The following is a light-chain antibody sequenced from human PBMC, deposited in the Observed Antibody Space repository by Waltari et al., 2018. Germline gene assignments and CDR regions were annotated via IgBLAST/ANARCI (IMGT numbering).Light chain of an antibody. V-gene: IGKV3-11*01. CDR2: DAS. J-gene: IGKJ1*01. CDR3: QQRSNWPWT. Sequence: EIVLTQSPATLSLSPGERATLSCRASQSVSSYLAWYQQKPGQAPRILIYDASSRATGIPARFSGSGSGTDFTLTISSLEPEDFAVYYCQQRSNWPWTFGQGTKVEIK. CDR1: QSVSSY.